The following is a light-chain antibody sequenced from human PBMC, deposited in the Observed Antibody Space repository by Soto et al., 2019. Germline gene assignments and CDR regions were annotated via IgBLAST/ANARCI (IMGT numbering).Light chain of an antibody. CDR2: GAS. CDR3: QQYKNWPPLT. CDR1: QSVSSN. Sequence: EIVMTQSPATLSVSPGERATLSCRASQSVSSNLAWYLQKPGQAPRLLIYGASTRATGIPARFSGSGSGTDFTLTISSLQSEDFAVYYCQQYKNWPPLTFGGGTKVEIK. J-gene: IGKJ4*01. V-gene: IGKV3-15*01.